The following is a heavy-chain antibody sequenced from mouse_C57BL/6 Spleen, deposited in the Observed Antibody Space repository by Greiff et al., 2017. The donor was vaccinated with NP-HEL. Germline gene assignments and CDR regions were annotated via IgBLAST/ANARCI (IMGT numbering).Heavy chain of an antibody. D-gene: IGHD1-1*01. CDR1: GFTFSDYG. Sequence: EVKLQESGGGLVKPGGSLKLSCAASGFTFSDYGMHWVRQAPEKGLEWVAYISSGSSTIYYADTVKGRFTISRDNAKNTLFLQMTSLRAEDTAMYYCARSYYYGSSYYFDVWGTGTTVTVSS. V-gene: IGHV5-17*01. CDR3: ARSYYYGSSYYFDV. CDR2: ISSGSSTI. J-gene: IGHJ1*03.